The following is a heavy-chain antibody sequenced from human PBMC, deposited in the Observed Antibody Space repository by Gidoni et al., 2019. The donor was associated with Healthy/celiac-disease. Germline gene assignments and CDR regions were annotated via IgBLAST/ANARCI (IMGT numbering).Heavy chain of an antibody. CDR1: GGPIRRSSYY. V-gene: IGHV4-39*01. D-gene: IGHD1-26*01. Sequence: QLQLQESGPGLVKPSETLSLTCTVSGGPIRRSSYYWGWIRQPPGKGLEWIGSIYYSGSTYYNPSLKSRVTISVDTSKNQFSLKLSSVTAADTAVYCCARHYVGILGGNWFDPWGQGTLVTISS. CDR2: IYYSGST. J-gene: IGHJ5*02. CDR3: ARHYVGILGGNWFDP.